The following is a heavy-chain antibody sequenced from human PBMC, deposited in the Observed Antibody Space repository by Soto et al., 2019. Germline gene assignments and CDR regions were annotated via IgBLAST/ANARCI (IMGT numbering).Heavy chain of an antibody. CDR2: MLYSGST. V-gene: IGHV4-39*01. J-gene: IGHJ4*02. CDR1: GGSITRNNHY. Sequence: QLQLQESGPGLVKPSETLSLTCIVSGGSITRNNHYWGWIRQSPGKGLEWIGSMLYSGSTNYNPSRLSRYTLSVETSKIQFSRKMGSVTAADTALYYCARLGSSGWYQGSYFDYWGQGTRVTVSS. CDR3: ARLGSSGWYQGSYFDY. D-gene: IGHD6-19*01.